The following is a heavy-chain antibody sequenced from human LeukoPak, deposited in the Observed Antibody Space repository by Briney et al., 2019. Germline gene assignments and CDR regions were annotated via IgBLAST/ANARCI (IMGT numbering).Heavy chain of an antibody. CDR3: ARDAVVVPPPPYFDS. J-gene: IGHJ4*02. CDR2: ISSSSSTI. Sequence: PGGSLRLSCAASGFTFSSYSMNWVRQAPGKGLEWVSYISSSSSTIYYADSVKGRFTISRDNSKNSLYLQMNSLRDEATAVYYCARDAVVVPPPPYFDSWGQGTPVTPSP. V-gene: IGHV3-48*02. D-gene: IGHD2-21*01. CDR1: GFTFSSYS.